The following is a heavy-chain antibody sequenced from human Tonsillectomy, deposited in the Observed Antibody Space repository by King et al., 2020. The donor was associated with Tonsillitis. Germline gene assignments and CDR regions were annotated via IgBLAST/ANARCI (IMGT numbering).Heavy chain of an antibody. Sequence: QLVQSGAELKKPGASVKVSCKTSGYTFTGYDITWVRQAPGQGLEWMGWISGYNGDTNYAQKLQGRVTMTTDTSTSTAYMEVRSLRSDDTAVYYGARVGLYSSSSGTSDYWGQGTLVTVSS. D-gene: IGHD6-6*01. CDR2: ISGYNGDT. V-gene: IGHV1-18*04. J-gene: IGHJ4*02. CDR3: ARVGLYSSSSGTSDY. CDR1: GYTFTGYD.